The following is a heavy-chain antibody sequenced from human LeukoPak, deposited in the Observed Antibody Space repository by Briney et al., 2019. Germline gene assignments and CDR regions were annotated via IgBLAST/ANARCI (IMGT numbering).Heavy chain of an antibody. CDR3: AKEVTYYDFWSGYH. CDR2: ISYDGSNK. Sequence: PGGSLRLSCAASGFTFSSYAMHWVRQAPGKGLEWVAVISYDGSNKYYADSVKGRFTISRDNSKNTLYLQMNSLRAEDTAVYYCAKEVTYYDFWSGYHWGQGTLVTVSS. J-gene: IGHJ5*02. D-gene: IGHD3-3*01. CDR1: GFTFSSYA. V-gene: IGHV3-30-3*01.